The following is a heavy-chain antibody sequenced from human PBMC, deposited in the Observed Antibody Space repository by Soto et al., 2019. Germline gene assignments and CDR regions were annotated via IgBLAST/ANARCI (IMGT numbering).Heavy chain of an antibody. CDR3: AKALRRHYSSESYYMRYFDS. V-gene: IGHV3-23*01. Sequence: WGSLRLSCAASGFTFNRYAMSWVRQAPGKGLEWVSAITSSGENTDYANAAKSRLTISRVNSKNTLYLQLSSLTAEDTAVYYCAKALRRHYSSESYYMRYFDSWGQGTLVTVSS. CDR1: GFTFNRYA. CDR2: ITSSGENT. J-gene: IGHJ4*02. D-gene: IGHD3-10*01.